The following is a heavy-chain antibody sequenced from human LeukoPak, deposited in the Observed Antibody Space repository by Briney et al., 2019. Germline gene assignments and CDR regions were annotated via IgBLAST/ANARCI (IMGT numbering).Heavy chain of an antibody. CDR1: GGTFSSYA. CDR2: IIPIFGTA. CDR3: ASETPYCGGDCLY. J-gene: IGHJ4*02. Sequence: GASVKVSCKASGGTFSSYAISWVRQAPGQGLEWMGGIIPIFGTANYAQKFQGRVTITTDESTSTAYMELSSLRSEDTAVCYCASETPYCGGDCLYWGQGTLVTVSS. V-gene: IGHV1-69*05. D-gene: IGHD2-21*02.